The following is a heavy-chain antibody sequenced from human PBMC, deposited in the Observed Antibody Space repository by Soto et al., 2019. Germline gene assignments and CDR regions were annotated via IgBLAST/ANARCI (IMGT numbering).Heavy chain of an antibody. V-gene: IGHV3-73*02. J-gene: IGHJ4*02. D-gene: IGHD2-15*01. CDR2: IRNKANNYAT. CDR1: AFTFSGSA. Sequence: EVQLVESGGGLVQPGGSLKLSCAASAFTFSGSAMHWVRQASGKGLEWVGRIRNKANNYATGYAESVKGRFTISRDDSKNTAYLQMNSLKTEDTAVYYCTRRYCSGDNCYSDHWGQGSLVTVSS. CDR3: TRRYCSGDNCYSDH.